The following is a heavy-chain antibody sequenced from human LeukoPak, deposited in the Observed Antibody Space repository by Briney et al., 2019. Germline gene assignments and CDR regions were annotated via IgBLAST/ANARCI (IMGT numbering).Heavy chain of an antibody. J-gene: IGHJ4*02. Sequence: SETLSLTCTVSGGSISSHYWSWIRQPPGKGLEWIGEINHSGSTNYNPSLKSRVTISVDTSKNQFSLKLSSVTAADTAVYYCARGIAAAGTKPIDYWGQGTLVTVSS. CDR2: INHSGST. CDR1: GGSISSHY. D-gene: IGHD6-13*01. CDR3: ARGIAAAGTKPIDY. V-gene: IGHV4-34*01.